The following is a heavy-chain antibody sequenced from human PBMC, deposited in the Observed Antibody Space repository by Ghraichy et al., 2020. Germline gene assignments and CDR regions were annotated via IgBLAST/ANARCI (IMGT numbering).Heavy chain of an antibody. Sequence: SQTLSLTCAVYGGSFSGYYWSWIRQPPGKGLEWIGEINHSGSTNYNPSLKSRVTISVDTSKNQFSLKLSSVTAADTAVYYCARWMLWFGVLHTIYYYYGMDVWAQETTVIVSS. V-gene: IGHV4-34*01. CDR1: GGSFSGYY. D-gene: IGHD3-10*01. CDR3: ARWMLWFGVLHTIYYYYGMDV. J-gene: IGHJ6*02. CDR2: INHSGST.